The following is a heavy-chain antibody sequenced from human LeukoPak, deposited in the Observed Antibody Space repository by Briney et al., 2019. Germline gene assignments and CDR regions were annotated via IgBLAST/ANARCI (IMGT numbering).Heavy chain of an antibody. D-gene: IGHD4-17*01. V-gene: IGHV3-23*01. J-gene: IGHJ3*02. Sequence: GGSLRLSCAGSGFTFSKFGMIWGRQAPGPGLEGVSGISGSGSSTYYADSVKGRSTISRDNAKNTLYLEMHSLRAEDTAAYYCGKDPNGDYIGAFEMWGRGTMVTVSP. CDR1: GFTFSKFG. CDR3: GKDPNGDYIGAFEM. CDR2: ISGSGSST.